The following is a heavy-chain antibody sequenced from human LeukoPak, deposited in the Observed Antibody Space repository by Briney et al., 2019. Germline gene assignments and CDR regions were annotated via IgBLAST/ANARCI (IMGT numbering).Heavy chain of an antibody. CDR3: AKDLGSSWYYFDY. CDR1: GFTFDDYA. J-gene: IGHJ4*02. CDR2: ISWNSGSI. V-gene: IGHV3-9*01. Sequence: GGSLRLSCAASGFTFDDYAMHWVQQAPGKGLEWVSGISWNSGSIGYADSVKGRFTISRDNAKNSLYLQMNSLRAEDTALYYCAKDLGSSWYYFDYWGQGTLVTVSS. D-gene: IGHD6-13*01.